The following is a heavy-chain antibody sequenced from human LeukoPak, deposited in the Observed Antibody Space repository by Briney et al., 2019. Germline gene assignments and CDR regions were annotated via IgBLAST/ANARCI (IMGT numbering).Heavy chain of an antibody. V-gene: IGHV4-4*02. D-gene: IGHD3-10*01. Sequence: PSGTLSLTCAVSGGSISSSNWWSWVRQPPGKGLEWIGSIYYSGSTYYNPSLKSRVTISLDTSKNQFSLKVRSVTAADTAVYYCARTYGFSPPDAFDIWGQGTMVSVSS. CDR2: IYYSGST. CDR3: ARTYGFSPPDAFDI. CDR1: GGSISSSNW. J-gene: IGHJ3*02.